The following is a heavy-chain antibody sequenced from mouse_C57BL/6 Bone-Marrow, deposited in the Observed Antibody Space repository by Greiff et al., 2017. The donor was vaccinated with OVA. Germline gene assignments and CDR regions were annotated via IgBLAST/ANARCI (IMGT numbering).Heavy chain of an antibody. D-gene: IGHD2-5*01. CDR2: IYPRAGST. CDR3: AKRPTVVPNWYFDV. CDR1: GYTFTSYD. J-gene: IGHJ1*03. Sequence: QVQLQQSGPELVKPGASVKLSCKASGYTFTSYDINWVKQRPGQGLEWIGCIYPRAGSTKYNEKFKGKATLTVETSSSTAYMELHSLTSEDSAVYFCAKRPTVVPNWYFDVWGKGTTVTVSS. V-gene: IGHV1-85*01.